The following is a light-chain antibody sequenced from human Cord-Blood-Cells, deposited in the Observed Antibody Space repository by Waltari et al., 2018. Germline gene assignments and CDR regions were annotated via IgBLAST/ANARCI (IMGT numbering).Light chain of an antibody. J-gene: IGLJ2*01. V-gene: IGLV2-23*01. Sequence: QSVLTQPASVSGSPGQSITISCTGPSSDVGRYNLLSWYKQHPGKAPKLMLYEGSKRHSGVPDRLSDSKSLNEASLSVSRLQAEDEPDHCCCSYACTSTLVFGGGTKLTVL. CDR2: EGS. CDR1: SSDVGRYNL. CDR3: CSYACTSTLV.